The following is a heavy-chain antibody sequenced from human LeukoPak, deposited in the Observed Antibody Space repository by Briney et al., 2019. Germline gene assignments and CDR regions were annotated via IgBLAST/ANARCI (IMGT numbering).Heavy chain of an antibody. CDR1: GGSFSGYY. Sequence: PSETLSLTCAVYGGSFSGYYWSWIRQPPGKGLEWIGEINHSGSTNYNPSLKSRVTISVDTSKNQFSLKLSSVTAADTAVYYCASEAAAGTGFFDYWGQGTLVTVSS. CDR2: INHSGST. D-gene: IGHD6-13*01. V-gene: IGHV4-34*01. J-gene: IGHJ4*02. CDR3: ASEAAAGTGFFDY.